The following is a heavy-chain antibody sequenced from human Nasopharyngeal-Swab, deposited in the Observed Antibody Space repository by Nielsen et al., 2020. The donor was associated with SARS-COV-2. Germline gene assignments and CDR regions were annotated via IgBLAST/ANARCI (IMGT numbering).Heavy chain of an antibody. J-gene: IGHJ6*02. CDR3: ARDRNGFIYYYYGMDV. Sequence: GESLKISCAASGFTFSSYWMSWVRQAPGKGPEWVANIKQDGSEKYYVDSVKGRFTISRDNAKNSLYLQMNSLRAEDTAVYYCARDRNGFIYYYYGMDVWGQGTTATVSS. CDR2: IKQDGSEK. V-gene: IGHV3-7*01. D-gene: IGHD3-3*01. CDR1: GFTFSSYW.